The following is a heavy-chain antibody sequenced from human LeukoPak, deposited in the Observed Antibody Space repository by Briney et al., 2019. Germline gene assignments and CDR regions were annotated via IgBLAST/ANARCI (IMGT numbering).Heavy chain of an antibody. CDR3: ASQTRIWFGETKLY. Sequence: SETLSLTCAVYGGSFSGYYWSWIRQPPGKGLEWIGEINHSGSTNYNPSLKSRVTISVDTSKNQFSLKLSSVTAADTAVYYCASQTRIWFGETKLYWGQGTLVTVSS. CDR2: INHSGST. D-gene: IGHD3-10*01. J-gene: IGHJ4*02. CDR1: GGSFSGYY. V-gene: IGHV4-34*01.